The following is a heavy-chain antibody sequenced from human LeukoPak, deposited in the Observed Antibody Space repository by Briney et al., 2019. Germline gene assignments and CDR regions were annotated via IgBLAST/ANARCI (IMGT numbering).Heavy chain of an antibody. J-gene: IGHJ4*02. CDR1: GDSISSRSYY. CDR3: ATTTS. V-gene: IGHV4-39*01. CDR2: IYYSGGP. Sequence: PSETLSLTCTVSGDSISSRSYYWGWIRQPPGKGLEWIGSIYYSGGPNYNPSLKSRVTISMDMSKNQFSLKLRSVTATDTAVYYCATTTSWGQGTLVTVSS. D-gene: IGHD4-11*01.